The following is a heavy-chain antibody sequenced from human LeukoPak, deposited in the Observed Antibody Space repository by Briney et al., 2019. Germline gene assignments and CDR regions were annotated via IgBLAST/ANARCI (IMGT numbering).Heavy chain of an antibody. D-gene: IGHD3-10*01. V-gene: IGHV3-43*02. CDR2: ISRDGGTT. CDR1: GFSFDDYA. Sequence: GGSLRLSCVTSGFSFDDYAFHWVRQVPGKGLEWVSLISRDGGTTFYGDSVKGRFTISRDNSKNSLYMQMNSLKTEDSALYYCTKEFSGSYENWGQGTLVTVSS. J-gene: IGHJ4*02. CDR3: TKEFSGSYEN.